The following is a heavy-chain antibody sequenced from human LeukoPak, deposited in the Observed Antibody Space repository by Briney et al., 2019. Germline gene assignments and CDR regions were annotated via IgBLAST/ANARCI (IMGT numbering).Heavy chain of an antibody. CDR3: ARDFSTAMVTFSNWFDP. CDR2: IYHSGST. Sequence: KPSETLSLTCTVSDYSIYSDSYWGWVRQPPGKGLEWIGSIYHSGSTYYNPSLKSRVTISVDTSKNQFSLKLSSVTAADTAVYYCARDFSTAMVTFSNWFDPWGQGTLVTVSS. CDR1: DYSIYSDSY. V-gene: IGHV4-38-2*02. D-gene: IGHD5-18*01. J-gene: IGHJ5*02.